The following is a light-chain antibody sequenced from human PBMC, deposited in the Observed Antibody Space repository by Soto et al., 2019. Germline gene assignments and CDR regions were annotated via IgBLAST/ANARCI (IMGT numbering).Light chain of an antibody. J-gene: IGLJ1*01. CDR1: SSDVGGYNY. V-gene: IGLV2-14*03. Sequence: QPALAPRASGSESPGQSITISCTGTSSDVGGYNYVSWYQHHPGKAHKLIIYDVSNRPSGVANPFSGSKPGNTASLTISGLQPEDEADYYCSSYTTSNTRQIVFGTGTKVTVL. CDR3: SSYTTSNTRQIV. CDR2: DVS.